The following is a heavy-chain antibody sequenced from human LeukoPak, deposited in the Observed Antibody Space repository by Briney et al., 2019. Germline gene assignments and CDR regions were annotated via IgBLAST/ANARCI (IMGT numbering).Heavy chain of an antibody. Sequence: GGSLRLSCAASGFTFSSYSMNWVRQAPGKGLEWVSSISSSSSYIYYADSVKGRFTISRDNAKNSLYLQMNSLRAEDTAVYYCARETTSYGSGSATFDYRGQGTLVTVSS. CDR1: GFTFSSYS. J-gene: IGHJ4*02. CDR2: ISSSSSYI. V-gene: IGHV3-21*01. CDR3: ARETTSYGSGSATFDY. D-gene: IGHD3-10*01.